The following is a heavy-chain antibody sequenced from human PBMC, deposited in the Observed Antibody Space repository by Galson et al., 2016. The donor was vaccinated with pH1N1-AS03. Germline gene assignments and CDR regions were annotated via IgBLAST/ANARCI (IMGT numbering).Heavy chain of an antibody. Sequence: SLRLSCAASGFIFTHYSMHWVRQAPGKGLEWVAVMSYEGTTTYYADSVKGRFTISRDNSKNTLYLQMNSLRTEGTALYYCAREEGGFGSNWLQTDAFDFWGQGTMVTVSS. D-gene: IGHD6-13*01. J-gene: IGHJ3*01. V-gene: IGHV3-30-3*01. CDR2: MSYEGTTT. CDR1: GFIFTHYS. CDR3: AREEGGFGSNWLQTDAFDF.